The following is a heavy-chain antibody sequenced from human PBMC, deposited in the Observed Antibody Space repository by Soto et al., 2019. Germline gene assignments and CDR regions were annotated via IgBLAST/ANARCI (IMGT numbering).Heavy chain of an antibody. CDR1: GASVRNYY. CDR3: ARDMHAGFTHYFDP. Sequence: SETLSLTCTVSGASVRNYYWSWIRQPAAGKGLEWIGHVSSSGSSHYRPSLKSRLTMSLDTSKNQLSLKLTSVTAADTAVYYCARDMHAGFTHYFDPWGQGTLVTV. D-gene: IGHD1-26*01. V-gene: IGHV4-4*07. J-gene: IGHJ5*02. CDR2: VSSSGSS.